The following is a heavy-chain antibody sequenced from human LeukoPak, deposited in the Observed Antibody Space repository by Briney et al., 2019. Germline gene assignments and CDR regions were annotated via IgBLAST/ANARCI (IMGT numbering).Heavy chain of an antibody. D-gene: IGHD3-10*01. CDR3: VMSTGSGSGSYYDY. CDR2: IGTAGDT. V-gene: IGHV3-13*01. J-gene: IGHJ4*02. CDR1: GFTFGSYD. Sequence: GGSLRHSCAASGFTFGSYDMHWVRQATGKGLEWVSAIGTAGDTYYPGSVKGRFTISRENAKNSLYLQMNSLRAGDTAVYYCVMSTGSGSGSYYDYWGQGTLVTVSS.